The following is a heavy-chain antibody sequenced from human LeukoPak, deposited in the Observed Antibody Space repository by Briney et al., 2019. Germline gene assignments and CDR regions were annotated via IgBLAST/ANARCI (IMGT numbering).Heavy chain of an antibody. Sequence: PGGSLRLSCVASGFTFSSYWMSWVRQAPGKGLEWVANIKQDGSEKYYVASVKGRFTISRDNAKNSLYLQMNSLRAEDTAVYYCARRYFDYWGQGTLVTVSS. CDR2: IKQDGSEK. CDR3: ARRYFDY. V-gene: IGHV3-7*02. J-gene: IGHJ4*02. CDR1: GFTFSSYW.